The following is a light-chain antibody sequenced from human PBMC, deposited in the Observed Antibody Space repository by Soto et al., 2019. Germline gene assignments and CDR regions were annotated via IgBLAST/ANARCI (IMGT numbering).Light chain of an antibody. J-gene: IGLJ2*01. CDR2: DVS. CDR1: SSDVGGYKY. CDR3: GSYTSSNPLGV. Sequence: QSALTQPASVSGSPGQSITMSCTGTSSDVGGYKYVSWYQQHPGKAPKLIIYDVSIRPSGVSTRFSGSKSGTTASLTISGLQAEDEADYYCGSYTSSNPLGVFGGGTQLTVL. V-gene: IGLV2-14*01.